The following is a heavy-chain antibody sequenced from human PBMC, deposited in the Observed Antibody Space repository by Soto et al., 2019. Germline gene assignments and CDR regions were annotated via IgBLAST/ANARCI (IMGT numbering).Heavy chain of an antibody. Sequence: QVQLVESGGGVVQPGRSLRLSCAASGFTFSSYAMHWVRQAPGKGLEWVAVISYDGSNKYYADSVKGRFTISRDNSKNTLSLQMNGLRAEDTAVYYCAKGYSSSWSYFDYWGQGTLVTVSS. D-gene: IGHD6-13*01. J-gene: IGHJ4*02. CDR3: AKGYSSSWSYFDY. V-gene: IGHV3-30-3*01. CDR1: GFTFSSYA. CDR2: ISYDGSNK.